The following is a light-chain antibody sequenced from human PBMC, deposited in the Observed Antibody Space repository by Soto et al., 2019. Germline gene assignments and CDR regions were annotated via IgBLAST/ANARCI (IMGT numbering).Light chain of an antibody. V-gene: IGKV3-20*01. J-gene: IGKJ2*01. Sequence: EIVLSQSPGTLSLSPGDRATLSCRASQSVSSTYLAWYQQKPGQAPRLLLFGASNRATGIPDRFSGSVSGTDFILTITRLEPEDCAVYYCHQYSGPPYTFGQGTKLEI. CDR3: HQYSGPPYT. CDR1: QSVSSTY. CDR2: GAS.